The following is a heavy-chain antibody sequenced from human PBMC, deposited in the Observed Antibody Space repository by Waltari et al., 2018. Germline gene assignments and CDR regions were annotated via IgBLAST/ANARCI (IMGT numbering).Heavy chain of an antibody. D-gene: IGHD2-15*01. V-gene: IGHV4-39*01. J-gene: IGHJ2*01. CDR1: PDSSSTPGSF. CDR2: LFSTGTS. CDR3: ARQIGSRRGGWYFDF. Sequence: QPQLQESGPGLLRPSETLSVASTVSPDSSSTPGSFWGWIRQPPGKGLEWVGSLFSTGTSFINPSLKSQVTMSMDTSKNAFSLKVLSVTATDTAVYYCARQIGSRRGGWYFDFWGRGTLVTVSS.